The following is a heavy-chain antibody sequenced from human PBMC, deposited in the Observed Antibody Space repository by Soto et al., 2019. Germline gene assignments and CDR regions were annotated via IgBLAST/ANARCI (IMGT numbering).Heavy chain of an antibody. J-gene: IGHJ5*02. V-gene: IGHV4-39*07. Sequence: SETLSLTCTVSGGSITGGSISSTTYYWGWMRQPPGKGLEWIVSIYIGGSTNYNPSLKSRVTTSVDTSKNQFSLKLSSVTAADTAVYYCARVGESPFRVVAAHWFDPWGQGTLVTVSS. CDR3: ARVGESPFRVVAAHWFDP. CDR1: GGSITGGSISSTTYY. CDR2: IYIGGST. D-gene: IGHD2-15*01.